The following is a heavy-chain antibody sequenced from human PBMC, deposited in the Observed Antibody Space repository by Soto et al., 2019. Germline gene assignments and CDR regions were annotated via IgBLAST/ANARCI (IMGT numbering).Heavy chain of an antibody. V-gene: IGHV1-18*01. D-gene: IGHD2-15*01. J-gene: IGHJ5*02. CDR3: ARAYSPGLFDP. Sequence: ASVKVSCKASGYTFTSYGMSWVRQAPGQGLEWMGWISANNGNTKYAQNFQGRVTMTTDTSTSTAYMELRSLRSDDTAVYYCARAYSPGLFDPWGQGTLVTVSS. CDR2: ISANNGNT. CDR1: GYTFTSYG.